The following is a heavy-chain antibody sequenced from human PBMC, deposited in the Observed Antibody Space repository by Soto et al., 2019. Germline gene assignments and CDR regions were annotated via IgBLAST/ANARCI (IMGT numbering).Heavy chain of an antibody. CDR1: GGSISSYY. CDR2: IYYSGST. V-gene: IGHV4-59*08. J-gene: IGHJ4*02. D-gene: IGHD3-16*01. CDR3: ARSWGEVQNLGELPFGY. Sequence: SETLSLTCTVSGGSISSYYWSWIRQPPGKGLEWIGYIYYSGSTNYNPSLKSRVTISVDTSKNQFSLKLSSVTAADTAVYYCARSWGEVQNLGELPFGYGGQEPLFTFS.